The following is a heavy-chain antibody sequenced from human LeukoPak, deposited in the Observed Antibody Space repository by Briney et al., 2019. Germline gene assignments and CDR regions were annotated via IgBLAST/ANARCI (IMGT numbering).Heavy chain of an antibody. CDR2: IYTSGST. V-gene: IGHV4-61*02. D-gene: IGHD2-2*01. Sequence: SETLSLTCTVSGGSISSGSYYWSWIRQPAGKGLEWIGRIYTSGSTNYNPSLKSRVTISVDMSKNQFSLKLSSVTAADTAVYYCASGAPYCSSCSPPPEYFQHWGQGTLVTVSS. CDR1: GGSISSGSYY. CDR3: ASGAPYCSSCSPPPEYFQH. J-gene: IGHJ1*01.